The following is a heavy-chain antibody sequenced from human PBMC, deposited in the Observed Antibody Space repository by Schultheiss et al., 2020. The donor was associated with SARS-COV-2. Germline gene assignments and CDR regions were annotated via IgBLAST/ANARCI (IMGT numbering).Heavy chain of an antibody. CDR2: IYYSGST. CDR3: ARDKGMRERIENYGMDV. J-gene: IGHJ6*02. CDR1: GGSISSYY. V-gene: IGHV4-59*12. Sequence: SQTLSLTCTVSGGSISSYYWSWIRQPPGKGLEWIGYIYYSGSTNYNPSLKSRVTISVDTSKNQFSLKLSSVTAADTAVYYCARDKGMRERIENYGMDVWGQGTTVTVSS. D-gene: IGHD1-26*01.